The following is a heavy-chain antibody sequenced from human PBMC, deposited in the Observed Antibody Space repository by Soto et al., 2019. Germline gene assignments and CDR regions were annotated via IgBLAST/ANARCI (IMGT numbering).Heavy chain of an antibody. V-gene: IGHV3-30*18. J-gene: IGHJ4*02. CDR1: GFTFSSYG. CDR3: AKDGNQQLVSGAFDY. CDR2: ISYDGSNK. D-gene: IGHD6-13*01. Sequence: PGGSLRLSCAASGFTFSSYGMHWVRQAPGKGLEWVAVISYDGSNKYYADSVKGRFTISRDNSKNTLYLQMNSLRAEDTAVYYCAKDGNQQLVSGAFDYWGQGTLVTVSS.